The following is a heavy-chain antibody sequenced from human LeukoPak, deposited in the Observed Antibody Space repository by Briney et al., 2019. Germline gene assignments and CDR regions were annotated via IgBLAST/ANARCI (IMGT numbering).Heavy chain of an antibody. CDR2: IKQDGSEK. CDR3: ARVHRGVVVPAALAY. CDR1: GFTFSSYW. J-gene: IGHJ4*02. V-gene: IGHV3-7*04. Sequence: GGSLRLSCAASGFTFSSYWMSWVRQAPGKGLEWVANIKQDGSEKYYVDSVKGRFTISRDNAKNSLYLQMNSLRAEDTAVYYCARVHRGVVVPAALAYWGPGTLVTVSS. D-gene: IGHD2-2*01.